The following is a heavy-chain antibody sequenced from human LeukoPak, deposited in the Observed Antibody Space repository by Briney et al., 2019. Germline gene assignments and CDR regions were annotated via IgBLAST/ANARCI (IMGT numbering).Heavy chain of an antibody. CDR2: MNPNSGNT. J-gene: IGHJ4*02. CDR1: GYTFTSYD. D-gene: IGHD6-13*01. Sequence: GASVKVSCKASGYTFTSYDINWVRQATGQGLEWMGWMNPNSGNTGYAQKFQGRVTMTRNTSISTAYMELSSLRSEDTAVYYCARAGQIAADFDYWGQGTLVTVSS. V-gene: IGHV1-8*01. CDR3: ARAGQIAADFDY.